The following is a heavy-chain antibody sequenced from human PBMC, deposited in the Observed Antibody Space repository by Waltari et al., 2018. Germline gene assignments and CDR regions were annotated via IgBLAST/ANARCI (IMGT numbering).Heavy chain of an antibody. CDR1: GFTFSSYA. CDR3: AKDLGDTQGVDY. Sequence: EVQLLESGGGLVQPGGSLRLACAASGFTFSSYAMSWVRQAPGEGFGWVSDISGVGGSTDYSCSVKGRFTISRDNSKNTLYLQMNSLRAEDTAVYYCAKDLGDTQGVDYWGQGTLVTVSS. D-gene: IGHD3-16*01. V-gene: IGHV3-23*01. J-gene: IGHJ4*02. CDR2: ISGVGGST.